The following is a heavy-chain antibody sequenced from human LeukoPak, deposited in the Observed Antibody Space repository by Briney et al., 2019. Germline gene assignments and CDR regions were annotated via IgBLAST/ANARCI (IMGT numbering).Heavy chain of an antibody. Sequence: PSETLSLTCTVSGGSISSYYWSWIRQPAGKGLEWIGRIYTSGSTNYNPSLKSRVTISVDSSKNQFSLKLSSVTAADTAVYFCARHGPIGPKRGYFDYWGQGTLVTVSS. CDR1: GGSISSYY. D-gene: IGHD1-26*01. V-gene: IGHV4-4*07. CDR3: ARHGPIGPKRGYFDY. J-gene: IGHJ4*02. CDR2: IYTSGST.